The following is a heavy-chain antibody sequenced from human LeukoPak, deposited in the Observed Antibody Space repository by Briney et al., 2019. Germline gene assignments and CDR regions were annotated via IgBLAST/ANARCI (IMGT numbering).Heavy chain of an antibody. Sequence: PGGSLRLSCAASGFTFSSYWMRWVRHAPGKGLVWVSRINSDGSSTSYADSVKGRFTISRDNAKNTLYLQMNSLRAEDTAVYYCASVQQLVPRYWGQGTLVTVSS. CDR3: ASVQQLVPRY. CDR1: GFTFSSYW. D-gene: IGHD6-13*01. V-gene: IGHV3-74*01. J-gene: IGHJ4*02. CDR2: INSDGSST.